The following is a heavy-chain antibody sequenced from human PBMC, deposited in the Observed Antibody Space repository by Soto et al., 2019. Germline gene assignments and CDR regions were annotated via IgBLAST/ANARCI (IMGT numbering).Heavy chain of an antibody. D-gene: IGHD6-13*01. Sequence: EVQLLQSGGGLVQPGGSLRLSCAASGFTFDSYAMSWVRQTPGKGLEWVSVINSGSGDSTYYAESVKGRFTISRDDSKNTLYLQMNSLRAEDTAVYCCATRSGAAAGTLVYWGQGTLVSVSS. J-gene: IGHJ4*02. CDR3: ATRSGAAAGTLVY. CDR1: GFTFDSYA. CDR2: NSGSGDST. V-gene: IGHV3-23*01.